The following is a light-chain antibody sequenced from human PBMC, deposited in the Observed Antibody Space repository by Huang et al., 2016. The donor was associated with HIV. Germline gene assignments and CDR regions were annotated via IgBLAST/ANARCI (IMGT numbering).Light chain of an antibody. J-gene: IGKJ1*01. CDR3: QQYYGTPPS. CDR2: WAL. V-gene: IGKV4-1*01. Sequence: DIVMTQSPDSLTVSLGERAAINCKSSQSILYSSTNKTYLAWYQQKPGQPPKLLIYWALTRESGVPDRFSGSGSGTDFTLTISGLQADDVAVYYCQQYYGTPPSFGQGTKVEVK. CDR1: QSILYSSTNKTY.